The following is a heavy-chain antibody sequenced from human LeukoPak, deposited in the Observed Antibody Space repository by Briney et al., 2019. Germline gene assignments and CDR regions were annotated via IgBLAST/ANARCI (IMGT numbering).Heavy chain of an antibody. Sequence: SVKVSCKAPGFTFTSSAMQWVRQARGQRLEWIGWIVVGSGNTNYAQKFQERVTITRDMSTSTAYMELSSLRSEDTAVYYCAAIMVRGEDYFDYWGQGTLVTVSS. CDR3: AAIMVRGEDYFDY. V-gene: IGHV1-58*02. J-gene: IGHJ4*02. CDR2: IVVGSGNT. CDR1: GFTFTSSA. D-gene: IGHD3-10*01.